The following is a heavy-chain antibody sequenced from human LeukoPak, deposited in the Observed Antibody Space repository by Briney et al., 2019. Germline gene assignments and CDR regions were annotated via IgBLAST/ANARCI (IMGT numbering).Heavy chain of an antibody. V-gene: IGHV4-4*07. D-gene: IGHD6-13*01. CDR2: IYTSGST. CDR3: ARDRGSSWYYAFGI. CDR1: GGSISSYY. J-gene: IGHJ3*02. Sequence: TSETLSLTCTVSGGSISSYYWSWIRQPAGKGLEWIGRIYTSGSTNYNPSLKSLVTMSVDTSKNQFSLKLSSVTAADTAVYYCARDRGSSWYYAFGIWGQGTMVTASS.